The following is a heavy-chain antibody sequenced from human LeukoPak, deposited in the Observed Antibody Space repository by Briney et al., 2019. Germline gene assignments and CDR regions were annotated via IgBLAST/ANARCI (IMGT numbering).Heavy chain of an antibody. CDR3: ARGSIVVVKAFDY. CDR1: GYTFTSYD. V-gene: IGHV1-8*03. CDR2: MNPNSGNT. J-gene: IGHJ4*02. Sequence: ASVKVSCKASGYTFTSYDINWVRQAAGQGLEWMGWMNPNSGNTGYAQKFQGRVTITRNTSISTAYMELSSLRSEDTAVYYCARGSIVVVKAFDYWGQGTLVTVSS. D-gene: IGHD3-22*01.